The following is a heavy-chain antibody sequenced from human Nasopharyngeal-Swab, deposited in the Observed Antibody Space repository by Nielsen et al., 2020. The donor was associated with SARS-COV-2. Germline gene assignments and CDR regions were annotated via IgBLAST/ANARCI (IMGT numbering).Heavy chain of an antibody. D-gene: IGHD2-8*01. CDR3: ARVLYTYYYYYYMDV. CDR2: IYHSGST. J-gene: IGHJ6*03. V-gene: IGHV4-38-2*02. Sequence: WIRQPPGKGLEWIGSIYHSGSTYYNPSLKSRVTISVDTSKNQFSLKLSSVTAADTAVYYCARVLYTYYYYYYMDVWGKGTTVTVSS.